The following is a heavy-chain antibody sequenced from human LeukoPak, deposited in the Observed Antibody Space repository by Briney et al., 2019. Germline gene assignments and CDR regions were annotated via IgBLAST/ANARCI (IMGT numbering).Heavy chain of an antibody. V-gene: IGHV1-69*05. J-gene: IGHJ5*02. CDR2: IIPIFGTA. CDR3: ASSNHGDGDYTVPNWFDP. D-gene: IGHD4-17*01. Sequence: SVKVSCKASGGTFSSYAMSWVRQAPGKGVEGVGGIIPIFGTANYAQKFQGRVTITTDESTSTANMELSSLNGEDTAGYVCASSNHGDGDYTVPNWFDPWGQGTLVTVSS. CDR1: GGTFSSYA.